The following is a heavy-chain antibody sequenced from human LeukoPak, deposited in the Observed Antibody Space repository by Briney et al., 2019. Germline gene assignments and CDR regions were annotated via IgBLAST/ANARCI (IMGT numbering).Heavy chain of an antibody. J-gene: IGHJ4*02. Sequence: PSETLSLTCTVSGASVSSHYWSWIRQPPGKGLEWIGYVSYSGRTNYNPSLKSRVTISLDTSKDQFSLRLNSVTAADTAVYYCARLSTYYDFWSPLDYWGQATLVTVSS. CDR1: GASVSSHY. D-gene: IGHD3-3*01. V-gene: IGHV4-59*02. CDR2: VSYSGRT. CDR3: ARLSTYYDFWSPLDY.